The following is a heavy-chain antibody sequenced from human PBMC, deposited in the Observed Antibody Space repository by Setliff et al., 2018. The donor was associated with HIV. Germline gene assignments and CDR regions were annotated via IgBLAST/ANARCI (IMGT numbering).Heavy chain of an antibody. Sequence: LSLTCTVSGGSISSYYWSWIRQPPGKGLEWIGYIYYSGSTSYNPSLKSRVTISLGTSKNQFSLKLSSVTAADTAVYYCARHLYYYDNNGYLQPYYYMDVWGKGTTVTVSS. V-gene: IGHV4-59*08. CDR3: ARHLYYYDNNGYLQPYYYMDV. J-gene: IGHJ6*03. CDR1: GGSISSYY. D-gene: IGHD3-22*01. CDR2: IYYSGST.